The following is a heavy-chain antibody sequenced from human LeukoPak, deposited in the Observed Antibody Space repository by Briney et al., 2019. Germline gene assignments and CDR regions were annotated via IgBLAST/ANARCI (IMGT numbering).Heavy chain of an antibody. CDR1: GGSFSGYY. CDR3: AREYYYDSSGYYGGFDY. CDR2: INHSGST. Sequence: SETLSLTCAVYGGSFSGYYWSWIRQPPGKGLEWIGEINHSGSTNYNPSLKSRVTISVDTSKNQFSLKLSSVTAADTAVYYCAREYYYDSSGYYGGFDYWGQGTLVTVSS. D-gene: IGHD3-22*01. V-gene: IGHV4-34*01. J-gene: IGHJ4*02.